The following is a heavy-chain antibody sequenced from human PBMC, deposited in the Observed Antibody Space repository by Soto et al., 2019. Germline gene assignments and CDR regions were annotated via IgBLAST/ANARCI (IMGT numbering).Heavy chain of an antibody. CDR3: ARDLYYYDSSGYRH. V-gene: IGHV1-18*01. CDR1: GYTFTSYG. D-gene: IGHD3-22*01. CDR2: ISAYNGNT. J-gene: IGHJ4*02. Sequence: SSVKVSCKASGYTFTSYGISWVRQAPGQGLEWMGWISAYNGNTNYAQKLQGRVTMTTDTSTSTAYMELRSLRSDDTAVYYCARDLYYYDSSGYRHWGQGTLVTVSS.